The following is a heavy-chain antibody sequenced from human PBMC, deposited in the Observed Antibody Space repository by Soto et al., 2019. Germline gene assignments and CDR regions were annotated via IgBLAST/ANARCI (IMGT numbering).Heavy chain of an antibody. CDR1: GFTFTSSA. CDR2: IVVGSGNT. V-gene: IGHV1-58*02. J-gene: IGHJ4*02. D-gene: IGHD2-15*01. CDR3: AAGGVGYCSGGSCHGLDY. Sequence: ASVKVSCKASGFTFTSSAMQWVRQARGQRLEWIGWIVVGSGNTNYAQKFQERVTITRDMSTSTAYMELSSLRSEDTAVYYCAAGGVGYCSGGSCHGLDYWGQGTLVTVSS.